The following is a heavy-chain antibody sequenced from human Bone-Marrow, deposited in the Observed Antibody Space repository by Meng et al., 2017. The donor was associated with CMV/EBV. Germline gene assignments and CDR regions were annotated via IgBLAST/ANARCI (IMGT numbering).Heavy chain of an antibody. J-gene: IGHJ4*02. Sequence: GSLRLSCAASGFTVSSNYMSWVRQAPGKGLEWVSVIYSGGSTYYADSVKGRFTISRDNSKNTLYLQMNSLRAEDTAVYYCARGPDYSYFDYWGQGTLVTSPQ. V-gene: IGHV3-53*01. CDR2: IYSGGST. CDR3: ARGPDYSYFDY. CDR1: GFTVSSNY. D-gene: IGHD4-11*01.